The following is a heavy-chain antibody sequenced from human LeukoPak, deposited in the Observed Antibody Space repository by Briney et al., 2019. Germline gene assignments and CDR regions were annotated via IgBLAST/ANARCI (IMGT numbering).Heavy chain of an antibody. J-gene: IGHJ2*01. V-gene: IGHV4-59*01. CDR2: IYYSGNT. Sequence: SETPSLTCTVSGASITSYYWSWFRQPPGKALEWIGYIYYSGNTKYNPSLKSRATISEDTYKKQFSLKLNSVTAADTAVYYCARVYGYNYWYSDLWGRGTLVTVSS. D-gene: IGHD5-24*01. CDR3: ARVYGYNYWYSDL. CDR1: GASITSYY.